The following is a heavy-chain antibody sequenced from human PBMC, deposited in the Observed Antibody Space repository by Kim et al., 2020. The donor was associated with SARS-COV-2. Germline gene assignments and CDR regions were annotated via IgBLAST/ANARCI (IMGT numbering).Heavy chain of an antibody. D-gene: IGHD2-8*02. CDR1: GGPISDYY. V-gene: IGHV4-4*08. Sequence: SETLSLTCNVSGGPISDYYWSWIRQPPGKRPEWIGRVHNTGGSDYNPSLKSRVTISLDKTKNQLSLKLASVTAADTAVYFCARGNTYWAWYLQHWDRGTLVTVSS. J-gene: IGHJ1*01. CDR2: VHNTGGS. CDR3: ARGNTYWAWYLQH.